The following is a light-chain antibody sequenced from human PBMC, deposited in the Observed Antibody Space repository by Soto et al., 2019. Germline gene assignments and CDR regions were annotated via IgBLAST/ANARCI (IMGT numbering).Light chain of an antibody. Sequence: QSVLTQPPSVSGAPGQRVTISCTGSSSNIGAGYDVHWYQQLPGTAPKLLIYGNNNRSSGAPDRFSGSKSATSASLAITGLQAEDEADYYCQSYDSSLSGVVFGGGTKLTVL. J-gene: IGLJ2*01. V-gene: IGLV1-40*01. CDR3: QSYDSSLSGVV. CDR1: SSNIGAGYD. CDR2: GNN.